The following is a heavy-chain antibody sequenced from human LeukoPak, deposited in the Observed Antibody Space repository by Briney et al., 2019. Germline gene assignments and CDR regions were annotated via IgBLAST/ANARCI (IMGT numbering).Heavy chain of an antibody. Sequence: GGSLRLSCAASGFTFSNYWMSWVRQAPGKGLEWVANIRQDGSERYYVDPVKGRFTISRDNAKNSLYLQMNSLRAEDTAVYYCARAPYDSSGYYYVALDYWGQGTLVTVSS. CDR3: ARAPYDSSGYYYVALDY. V-gene: IGHV3-7*01. D-gene: IGHD3-22*01. CDR1: GFTFSNYW. CDR2: IRQDGSER. J-gene: IGHJ4*02.